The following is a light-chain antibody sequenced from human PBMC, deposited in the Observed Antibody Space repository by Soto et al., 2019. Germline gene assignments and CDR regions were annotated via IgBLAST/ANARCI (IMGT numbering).Light chain of an antibody. J-gene: IGLJ3*02. V-gene: IGLV2-23*02. CDR3: CSYAGTRTWV. CDR2: EVN. CDR1: RTDVGKYNL. Sequence: QSALTQPASVSGSPGQPITISCTGDRTDVGKYNLVSWYQQHPGTAPKLILFEVNKRPSVVSHRFSGSKSGNTASLTISGLQAEDESDYYCCSYAGTRTWVFGGGTKVTVL.